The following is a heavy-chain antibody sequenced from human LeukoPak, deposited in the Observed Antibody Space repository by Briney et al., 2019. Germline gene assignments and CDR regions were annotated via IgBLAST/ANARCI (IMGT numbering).Heavy chain of an antibody. D-gene: IGHD6-13*01. CDR2: ISAYNGNT. V-gene: IGHV1-18*01. J-gene: IGHJ4*02. CDR3: ARDLLAAAGTFFDY. Sequence: GASVKVSCKASGYTFTSYGISWVRQAPGQGLEWMGWISAYNGNTNYAQKLQGRVTTTTDTSTSTAYMELRSLRSDDTAVYYCARDLLAAAGTFFDYWGQGTLVTVSS. CDR1: GYTFTSYG.